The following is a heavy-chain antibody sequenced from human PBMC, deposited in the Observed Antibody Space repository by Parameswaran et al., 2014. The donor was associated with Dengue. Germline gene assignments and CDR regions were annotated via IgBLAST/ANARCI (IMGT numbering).Heavy chain of an antibody. CDR3: ARGGNHYYYYMDV. CDR2: IGAAGDT. Sequence: QAGGSLRLSCAASGFTLSSHDMHWVRQTTTKGLEWVSRIGAAGDTNYPGSVQGRFTISRDNAKNSLHLQMNSLRAGDTAVYYCARGGNHYYYYMDVWGKGTTVTVSS. V-gene: IGHV3-13*04. CDR1: GFTLSSHD. J-gene: IGHJ6*03. D-gene: IGHD2/OR15-2a*01.